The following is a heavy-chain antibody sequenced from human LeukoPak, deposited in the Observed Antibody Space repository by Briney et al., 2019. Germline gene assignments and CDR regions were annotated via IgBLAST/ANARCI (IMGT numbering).Heavy chain of an antibody. Sequence: GGSLRLSCAASGFTFSSYSMNWVRQAPGKGLEWVSSISSSSSCIYYVDSVKGRFTISRDNAKNSLYLQMNSLRAEDTAVYYCASSGDRSDYYYGMDVWGKGTTVTVSS. D-gene: IGHD6-19*01. V-gene: IGHV3-21*01. J-gene: IGHJ6*04. CDR1: GFTFSSYS. CDR2: ISSSSSCI. CDR3: ASSGDRSDYYYGMDV.